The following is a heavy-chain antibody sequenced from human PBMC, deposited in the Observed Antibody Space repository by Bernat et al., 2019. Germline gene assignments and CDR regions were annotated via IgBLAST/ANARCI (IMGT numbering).Heavy chain of an antibody. CDR3: ASLDNSWLNDY. V-gene: IGHV3-33*01. CDR1: GFTFSSYG. D-gene: IGHD6-13*01. Sequence: QVQLVESGGGVVQPGRSLRLSCAASGFTFSSYGMHWVRQAPGKGLEWVAVIWYDGSNKYYADSVKGRFTISRDNSKNTLYLQMNSLRAEDTAVYYWASLDNSWLNDYWGQGTLVTVSS. CDR2: IWYDGSNK. J-gene: IGHJ4*02.